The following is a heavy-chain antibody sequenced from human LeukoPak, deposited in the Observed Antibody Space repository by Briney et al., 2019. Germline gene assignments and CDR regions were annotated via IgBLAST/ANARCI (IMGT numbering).Heavy chain of an antibody. V-gene: IGHV3-7*03. Sequence: GGSLRLSCAASGFTFSSYWMTWVRQAPGKGLEWVANMNPNGGEKYYVDSVKGRFTISRDNAKNSLYLQMNSLRAEDTAVYYCAPICSGVTCFQTRFDSWGQGILVTVSS. CDR3: APICSGVTCFQTRFDS. J-gene: IGHJ4*02. CDR2: MNPNGGEK. D-gene: IGHD2-15*01. CDR1: GFTFSSYW.